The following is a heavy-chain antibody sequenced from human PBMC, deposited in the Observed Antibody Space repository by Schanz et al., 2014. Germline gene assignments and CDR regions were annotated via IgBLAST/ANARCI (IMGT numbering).Heavy chain of an antibody. V-gene: IGHV3-23*04. CDR1: GFTFTNYA. CDR3: AKDLGVDCGDGCFNWYFDL. Sequence: EVQLVESGGGLVQPGGSLRLSCSASGFTFTNYAMSWVRQAPGKGLEWVSVIGVDGTTTYYADSVKGRFTISRDNSRSTMYLQMSSLRAEDTAVYFCAKDLGVDCGDGCFNWYFDLWGRGTLVTVSS. D-gene: IGHD2-21*02. CDR2: IGVDGTTT. J-gene: IGHJ2*01.